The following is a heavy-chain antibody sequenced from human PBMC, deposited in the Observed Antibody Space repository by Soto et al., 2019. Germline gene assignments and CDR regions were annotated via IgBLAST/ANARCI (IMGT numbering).Heavy chain of an antibody. CDR2: IYYSGST. V-gene: IGHV4-61*01. CDR1: GGSVSSGSYY. J-gene: IGHJ6*02. CDR3: ARDPSSSWSGKREYYGMDV. D-gene: IGHD6-13*01. Sequence: SETLSLTCTVSGGSVSSGSYYWSWIRQPPGKGLEWIGYIYYSGSTNYNPSLKSRVTISVDTSKNQFSLKLSSVTAADTAVYYCARDPSSSWSGKREYYGMDVWGQGTTVTVSS.